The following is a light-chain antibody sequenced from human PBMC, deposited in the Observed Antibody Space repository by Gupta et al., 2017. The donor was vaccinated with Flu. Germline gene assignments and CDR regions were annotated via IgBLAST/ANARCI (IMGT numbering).Light chain of an antibody. J-gene: IGKJ4*01. V-gene: IGKV4-1*01. Sequence: DIVMTQSPDSLAVSLGERATINCKPSQTILDRSNKKNYISWYQQKPRQPPRLLIYWASTRESGVPDRFSGRGSGTDFTLTISRRQAEDVGVYYCQQEDYTPITFGGGTKVDIK. CDR2: WAS. CDR3: QQEDYTPIT. CDR1: QTILDRSNKKNY.